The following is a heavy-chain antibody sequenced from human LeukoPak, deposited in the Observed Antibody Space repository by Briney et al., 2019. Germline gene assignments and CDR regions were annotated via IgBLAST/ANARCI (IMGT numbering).Heavy chain of an antibody. V-gene: IGHV3-23*01. CDR2: ISGSGGSS. J-gene: IGHJ4*02. CDR1: GLSFSSSA. CDR3: AHGKGYLGY. D-gene: IGHD2-15*01. Sequence: GGSLRLSCGASGLSFSSSAMSWVRQAPGKGLEWVSAISGSGGSSHYADSVKGRFTISRDNSKNTVYLQMNSLRSEDTAVYYCAHGKGYLGYWGQGTLVTVSS.